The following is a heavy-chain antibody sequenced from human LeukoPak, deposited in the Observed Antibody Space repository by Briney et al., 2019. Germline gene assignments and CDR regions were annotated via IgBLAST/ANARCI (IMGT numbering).Heavy chain of an antibody. Sequence: GASVKVSCKASGYTFTSYGISWVRQAPGQGLEWMGWISVYNGHTNYAQKLQGRVTMTTDTSTSTAYMELRSLRSDDTAVYYCARAGWWELPRCAFDIWGQGTMVTVPS. D-gene: IGHD1-26*01. V-gene: IGHV1-18*01. CDR1: GYTFTSYG. CDR3: ARAGWWELPRCAFDI. J-gene: IGHJ3*02. CDR2: ISVYNGHT.